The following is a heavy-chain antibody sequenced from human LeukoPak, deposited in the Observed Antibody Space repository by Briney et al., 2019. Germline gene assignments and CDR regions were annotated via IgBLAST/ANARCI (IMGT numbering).Heavy chain of an antibody. J-gene: IGHJ4*02. V-gene: IGHV3-48*03. CDR3: ARTGRVAGSPLDY. Sequence: PRGSLRLSCAASGFTFSSYEMNWVRQAPGKGLEWVSYISSSGSTIYYADSVKGRFTISRDNAKNSLYLQMNSLRAEDTAVYYCARTGRVAGSPLDYWGQGTLVTVSS. D-gene: IGHD6-19*01. CDR1: GFTFSSYE. CDR2: ISSSGSTI.